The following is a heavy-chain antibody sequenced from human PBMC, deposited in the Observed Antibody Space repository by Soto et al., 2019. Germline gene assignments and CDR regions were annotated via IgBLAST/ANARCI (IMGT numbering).Heavy chain of an antibody. CDR2: IDPXXXXX. V-gene: IGHV5-10-1*01. Sequence: LGESLKISCKGSGYSFTNYWISWVRQMPGKGLEXXXRIDPXXXXXXXXXXXXXXXXISVDKSTSTAYLQGSSLKASDTAMYYCARYSNSARPAFLYDRRDYYCDYWGQGTLVTVSS. CDR3: ARYSNSARPAFLYDRRDYYCDY. CDR1: GYSFTNYW. J-gene: IGHJ4*02. D-gene: IGHD2-21*01.